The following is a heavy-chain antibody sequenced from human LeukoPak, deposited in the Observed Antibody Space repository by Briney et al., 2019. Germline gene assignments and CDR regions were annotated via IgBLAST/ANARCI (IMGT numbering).Heavy chain of an antibody. J-gene: IGHJ4*02. CDR2: IIPIFGTA. V-gene: IGHV1-69*05. D-gene: IGHD3-22*01. Sequence: ASVKVSCKASGGTFSSYAISWVRQAPGQGLEWMGRIIPIFGTANYAQKFQGRVTITTDESTSTAYMELSSLRSEDTAVYYCAREAVLNDSSGYYYEALDYWGQGTLVTVSS. CDR1: GGTFSSYA. CDR3: AREAVLNDSSGYYYEALDY.